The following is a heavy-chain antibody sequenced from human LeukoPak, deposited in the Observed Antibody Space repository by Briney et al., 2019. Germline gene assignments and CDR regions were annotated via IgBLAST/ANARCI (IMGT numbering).Heavy chain of an antibody. J-gene: IGHJ4*02. Sequence: SETLCITYDVYGGSCSCYYWSLILQPPRNGPYLIGEFNHSGSTNYNPSLKSRVTISVDTSKNQFSLKLSSVTAADTAVYYCARGLRSRNPIRTYYFDYWGQGTLVTVSS. CDR1: GGSCSCYY. CDR3: ARGLRSRNPIRTYYFDY. V-gene: IGHV4-34*01. CDR2: FNHSGST.